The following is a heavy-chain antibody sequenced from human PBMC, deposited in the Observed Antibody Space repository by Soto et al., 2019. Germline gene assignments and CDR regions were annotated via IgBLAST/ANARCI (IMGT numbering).Heavy chain of an antibody. J-gene: IGHJ6*02. Sequence: ASVKVSCKASGYTFTGYYMHWVRQAPGQGLEWMGWINPNSGGTNYAQKFQGWVTMTRDTSISTAYMELSRLRSDDTAVYYCARASGGGVPAAIGDVWGQGTTVTVSS. D-gene: IGHD2-2*02. V-gene: IGHV1-2*04. CDR1: GYTFTGYY. CDR2: INPNSGGT. CDR3: ARASGGGVPAAIGDV.